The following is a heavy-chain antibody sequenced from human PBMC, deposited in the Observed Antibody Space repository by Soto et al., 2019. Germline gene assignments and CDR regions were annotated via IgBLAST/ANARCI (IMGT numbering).Heavy chain of an antibody. CDR3: ARAPFPDIEVVVAAKYYFDY. CDR1: GGSFSGYY. D-gene: IGHD2-15*01. CDR2: INHSGST. Sequence: TSETLSLTCAVYGGSFSGYYWSWIRQPPGKGLEWIGEINHSGSTNYNPSLKSRVTISVDTSKNQFSLKLSSVTAADTAVYYCARAPFPDIEVVVAAKYYFDYWGQGTLVTVSS. J-gene: IGHJ4*02. V-gene: IGHV4-34*01.